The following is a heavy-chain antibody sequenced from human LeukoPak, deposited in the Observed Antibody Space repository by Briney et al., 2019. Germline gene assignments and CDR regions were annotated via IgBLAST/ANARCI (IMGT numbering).Heavy chain of an antibody. J-gene: IGHJ3*02. CDR1: GFTFSSYA. CDR2: ISDDGSNK. CDR3: ARVDDLDAFDM. Sequence: GGSLRLSCAASGFTFSSYAMHWVRQAPGKGLEWVAVISDDGSNKYYADSVKGRFTTSRDNSKNTLYLQMNSLRAEDTAVYYCARVDDLDAFDMWGQGTMVTVSS. V-gene: IGHV3-30*04. D-gene: IGHD2-2*03.